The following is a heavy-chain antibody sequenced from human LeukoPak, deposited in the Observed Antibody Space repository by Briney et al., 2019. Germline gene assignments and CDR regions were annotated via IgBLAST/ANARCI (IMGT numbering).Heavy chain of an antibody. D-gene: IGHD3-3*01. CDR3: ARRAANYDFWSGYNV. Sequence: PGGSLRLSRAASGFTFSTYWMSWVRQAPGKGLEWVANIKQDGSEKYYVDSVKGRFTISRDNAKNSLSLQMNSLRAEDTAVYYCARRAANYDFWSGYNVWGKGTTVTVSS. J-gene: IGHJ6*04. CDR1: GFTFSTYW. V-gene: IGHV3-7*01. CDR2: IKQDGSEK.